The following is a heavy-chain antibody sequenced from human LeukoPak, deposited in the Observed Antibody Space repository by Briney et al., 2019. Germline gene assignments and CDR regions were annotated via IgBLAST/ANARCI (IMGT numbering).Heavy chain of an antibody. D-gene: IGHD3-22*01. CDR1: GGTFSSYA. CDR2: IYPTGGTT. V-gene: IGHV1-46*01. J-gene: IGHJ4*02. CDR3: ARDLSIPREFFESSGCLDY. Sequence: ASVKVSCKASGGTFSSYAISWVRQAPGQGLEWMGIIYPTGGTTAFAQSFQGRVSMTRDISTSTVYMELTSLTSEDTAVYYCARDLSIPREFFESSGCLDYWGQGTLVTVSS.